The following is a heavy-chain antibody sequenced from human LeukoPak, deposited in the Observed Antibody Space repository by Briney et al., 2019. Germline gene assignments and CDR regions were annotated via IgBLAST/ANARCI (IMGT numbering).Heavy chain of an antibody. Sequence: GGSLRLSCAGSGFTFSSYGMSWVRQTPGKWLEWVSAISGSGVSTYYVDSVKGRFTISRDNSKNTLYLQMNSLRAEDTAVYYCAKDLDYGDPFDYWGQGTLVTVSS. V-gene: IGHV3-23*01. D-gene: IGHD4-17*01. CDR2: ISGSGVST. CDR1: GFTFSSYG. J-gene: IGHJ4*02. CDR3: AKDLDYGDPFDY.